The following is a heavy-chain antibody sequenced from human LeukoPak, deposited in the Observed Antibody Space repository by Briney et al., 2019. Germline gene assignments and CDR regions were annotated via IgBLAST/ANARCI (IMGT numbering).Heavy chain of an antibody. J-gene: IGHJ4*02. CDR1: GFTFRNHW. CDR3: ARLYSSGWYYFDY. Sequence: GGSLRLSCAASGFTFRNHWMHWVRQTPGKGLVWVSRISSDGSSTTYADSAKGRFTISRDNSKNTLYLQMNSLRAEDTAVYYCARLYSSGWYYFDYWGQGTLVTVSS. CDR2: ISSDGSST. D-gene: IGHD6-19*01. V-gene: IGHV3-74*03.